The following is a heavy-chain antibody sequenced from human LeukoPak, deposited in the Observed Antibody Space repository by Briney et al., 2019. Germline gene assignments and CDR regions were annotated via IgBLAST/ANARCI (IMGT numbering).Heavy chain of an antibody. CDR1: GGTFSSYA. V-gene: IGHV1-69*04. D-gene: IGHD4-23*01. CDR3: ARDVQRGLRWKEYYFDY. J-gene: IGHJ4*02. CDR2: IIPILGIA. Sequence: ASVKVSCKASGGTFSSYAISWVRQAPGQGLEWMGRIIPILGIANYAQKFQGRVTITADKSTSTAYMELSSLRSEDTAVYYCARDVQRGLRWKEYYFDYWGQGTLVTVSS.